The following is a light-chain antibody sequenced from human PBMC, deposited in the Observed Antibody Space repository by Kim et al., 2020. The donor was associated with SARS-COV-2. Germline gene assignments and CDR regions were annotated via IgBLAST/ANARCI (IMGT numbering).Light chain of an antibody. J-gene: IGLJ3*02. CDR1: IIETKR. CDR2: FNS. V-gene: IGLV3-21*04. Sequence: APGKTARITCGGDIIETKRVHWYQQRPGQAPVLVMYFNSDRPSGIPERFSGSNSGNTATLTISRVEDGDEADYYCQVWDGSSDHRVFGGGTRLTVL. CDR3: QVWDGSSDHRV.